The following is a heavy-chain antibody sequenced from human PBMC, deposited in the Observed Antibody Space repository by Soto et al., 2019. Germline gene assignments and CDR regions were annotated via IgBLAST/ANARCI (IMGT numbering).Heavy chain of an antibody. Sequence: QVQLVQSGAEEKKPGASVKVSCKASGYTFTGYAMHWVRQAPGQRLEWMGWINAGNGNTKYSQKFQRRVTITRDTSASAAYMELSSLSSEDTAVYYCAIAVAVAADFDYWGQGTLVTVSS. CDR2: INAGNGNT. V-gene: IGHV1-3*05. J-gene: IGHJ4*02. CDR1: GYTFTGYA. D-gene: IGHD6-19*01. CDR3: AIAVAVAADFDY.